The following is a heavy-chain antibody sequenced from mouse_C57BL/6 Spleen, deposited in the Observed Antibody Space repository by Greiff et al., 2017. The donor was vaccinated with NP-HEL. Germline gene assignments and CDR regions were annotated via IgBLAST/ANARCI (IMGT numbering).Heavy chain of an antibody. CDR1: GYTFTSYW. D-gene: IGHD1-1*01. V-gene: IGHV1-55*01. Sequence: QVQLQQPGAELVKPGASVKMSCKASGYTFTSYWITWVKQRPGQGLEWIGDIYPGSGSTNYNEKFKSKATLTVDTSSSTAYMQLSSLTSEDSAVYYCVRLGAYYYGSSPYAMDYWGQGTSVTVSS. CDR3: VRLGAYYYGSSPYAMDY. CDR2: IYPGSGST. J-gene: IGHJ4*01.